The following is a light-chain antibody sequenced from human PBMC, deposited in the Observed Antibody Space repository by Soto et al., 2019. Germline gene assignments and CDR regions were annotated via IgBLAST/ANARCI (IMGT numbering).Light chain of an antibody. CDR2: RNN. J-gene: IGLJ2*01. CDR1: SSNIGAGYD. CDR3: QSYDSSVSVA. V-gene: IGLV1-40*01. Sequence: QSVLTQPPSVSGAPGQRVTISCTGSSSNIGAGYDVHWYQQLPGTAPKLLIYRNNNRPSGVPDRFSGSKSDTSASLAITGLQADDEADYYCQSYDSSVSVAFGGGTKLTVL.